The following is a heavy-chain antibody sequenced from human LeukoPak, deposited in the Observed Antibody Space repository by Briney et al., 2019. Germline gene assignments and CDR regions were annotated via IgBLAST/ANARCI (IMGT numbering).Heavy chain of an antibody. J-gene: IGHJ4*02. V-gene: IGHV4-39*01. D-gene: IGHD3-22*01. Sequence: SETLSLTCTVSGGSISSSSYYWGWIRQPPGKGLVWIGSIYCSGSTYYNPSLKSRVTISVDTSKNQFSLKLSSVTAADTAVYYCARRGYDSSGYYRNYWGQGTLVTVSS. CDR3: ARRGYDSSGYYRNY. CDR2: IYCSGST. CDR1: GGSISSSSYY.